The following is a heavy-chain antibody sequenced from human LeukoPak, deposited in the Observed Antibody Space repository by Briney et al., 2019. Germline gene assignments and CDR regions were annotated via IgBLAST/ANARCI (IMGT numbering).Heavy chain of an antibody. Sequence: PGGSLRLSCAASGFTVSSNYMSWVRQAPGKGLEWVSGISGVGSTSYADSVKGRFTISRDNSRSTLYLQMDSLRPEDTAVYYCARSGYYYDSSGSSSWGQGTLVTVSS. V-gene: IGHV3-66*01. CDR1: GFTVSSNY. D-gene: IGHD3-22*01. CDR2: ISGVGST. J-gene: IGHJ5*02. CDR3: ARSGYYYDSSGSSS.